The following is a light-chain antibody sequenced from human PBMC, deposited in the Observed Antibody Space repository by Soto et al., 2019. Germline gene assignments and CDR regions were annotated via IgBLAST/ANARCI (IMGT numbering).Light chain of an antibody. V-gene: IGKV1-5*01. CDR2: TAS. J-gene: IGKJ2*01. Sequence: DIQMTQSPSTLSASVGDRVTITCRASQSISSWLAWYQQKPGKAPKPLIYTASSLESGVSSSFSGSASGTEFTLTISSLQPADFATYDCQRHNYYFGQGTKLDLK. CDR3: QRHNYY. CDR1: QSISSW.